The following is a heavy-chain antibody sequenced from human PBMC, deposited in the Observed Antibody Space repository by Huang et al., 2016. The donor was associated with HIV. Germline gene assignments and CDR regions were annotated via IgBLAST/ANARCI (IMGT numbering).Heavy chain of an antibody. CDR2: IYWDNEE. J-gene: IGHJ4*02. V-gene: IGHV2-5*02. CDR3: VHRLRYGKWYVDY. Sequence: QITLKESGPTLVKPTQTLTLTCTFSGFSLTSSGVAVGWIRQPPGKALEWLALIYWDNEECFSPSLKTRLTITKDTPKNEVVLTMTNMDPVDTATYYCVHRLRYGKWYVDYWGQGVLVTVSS. CDR1: GFSLTSSGVA. D-gene: IGHD6-13*01.